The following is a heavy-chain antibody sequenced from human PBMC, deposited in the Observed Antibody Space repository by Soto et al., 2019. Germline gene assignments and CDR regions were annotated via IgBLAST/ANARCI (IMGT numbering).Heavy chain of an antibody. V-gene: IGHV1-69*04. D-gene: IGHD3-22*01. CDR2: IIPILGIA. Sequence: SVKVSCKASGGTFSSYTISWVRQAPGQGLEWMGRIIPILGIANYAQKFQGRVTITADKSTSTAYMELSSLRSEGTAVYYRARDHYYDTSGYYPDYWGQGTLVTVSS. CDR1: GGTFSSYT. CDR3: ARDHYYDTSGYYPDY. J-gene: IGHJ4*02.